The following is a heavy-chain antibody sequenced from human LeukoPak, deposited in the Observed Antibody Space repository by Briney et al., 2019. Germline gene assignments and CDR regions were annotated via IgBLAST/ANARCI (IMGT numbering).Heavy chain of an antibody. J-gene: IGHJ4*02. Sequence: GGSLRLSCAATGFTLISYSMTWVRQAPGKGLEWVSAIRASDSNTFYADSAKGRFTISRDSSKNTLYLQMNDLRDEDTAVYYCAKLTAGWFEDFWGQGTLVTVSS. D-gene: IGHD2-21*02. CDR3: AKLTAGWFEDF. CDR1: GFTLISYS. CDR2: IRASDSNT. V-gene: IGHV3-23*01.